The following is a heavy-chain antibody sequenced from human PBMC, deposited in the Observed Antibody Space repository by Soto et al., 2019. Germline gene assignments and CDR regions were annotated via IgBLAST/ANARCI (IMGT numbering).Heavy chain of an antibody. CDR2: ISYDGSNK. Sequence: GGSLRLSCAASGFTFSSYAMHWVRQAPGKGLEWVAVISYDGSNKYYADSVKGRFTISRDNSKNTLYLQMNSLRAEDTAVYYCARDGIDLVDTAMVAEKKQWLGLVPFDYWGQGTLVTVSS. CDR1: GFTFSSYA. V-gene: IGHV3-30-3*01. CDR3: ARDGIDLVDTAMVAEKKQWLGLVPFDY. J-gene: IGHJ4*02. D-gene: IGHD5-18*01.